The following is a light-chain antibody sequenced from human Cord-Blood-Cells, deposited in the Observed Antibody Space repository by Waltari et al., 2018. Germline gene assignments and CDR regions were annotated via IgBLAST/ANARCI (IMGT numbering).Light chain of an antibody. CDR3: SSYTSSSTVV. Sequence: QSALTHPASVSGSPGQSITISCTGTSRDVGGYNYVSWYQPHPGKAPKLMIYEVSNRPSGVSNRFSGSKSGNTASLTISGLQAEDEADYYCSSYTSSSTVVFGGVTKLTVL. CDR1: SRDVGGYNY. CDR2: EVS. V-gene: IGLV2-14*01. J-gene: IGLJ2*01.